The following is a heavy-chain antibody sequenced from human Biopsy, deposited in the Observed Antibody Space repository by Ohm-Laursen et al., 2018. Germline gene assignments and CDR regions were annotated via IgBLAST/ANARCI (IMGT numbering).Heavy chain of an antibody. J-gene: IGHJ3*01. Sequence: SVKVSCKASGVTFDTYAFGWVRQAPGQGLEWMGGRIPYFNTIYYARNFQDRAVITADRSARTTDMQLSGLRPDDTAVYYCVGGQRGPQIGVTVPGDAFDLWGPGTMVTVSP. CDR2: RIPYFNTI. D-gene: IGHD3-3*01. CDR1: GVTFDTYA. V-gene: IGHV1-69*13. CDR3: VGGQRGPQIGVTVPGDAFDL.